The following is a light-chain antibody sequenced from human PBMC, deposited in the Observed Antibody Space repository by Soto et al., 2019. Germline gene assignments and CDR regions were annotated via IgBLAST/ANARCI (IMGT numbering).Light chain of an antibody. J-gene: IGLJ1*01. V-gene: IGLV2-8*01. CDR2: DVT. Sequence: QSVLTQAPSASGSPGQSVTISCAGTSNDVGRFNYVSWYQHHPGKAPKLIIYDVTKRPSGVPDRFSGSKSGNTAYLTVSGLQAEDEADYFCSSFVHGTSDVFGTGTKLTVL. CDR1: SNDVGRFNY. CDR3: SSFVHGTSDV.